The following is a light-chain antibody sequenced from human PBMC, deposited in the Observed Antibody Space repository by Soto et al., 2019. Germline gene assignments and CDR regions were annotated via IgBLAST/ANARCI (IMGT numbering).Light chain of an antibody. J-gene: IGKJ4*02. V-gene: IGKV3-11*01. CDR3: QERCRWPRAP. Sequence: EMVVTQSPATLSRSPGESATLSCRASQNVGLNFAWYQQKSGQPPRLLIHTASSRATGIPARFSDSGSRTDFSLTIRSLEPEDIGVYYRQERCRWPRAPFGGGPTVDMK. CDR2: TAS. CDR1: QNVGLN.